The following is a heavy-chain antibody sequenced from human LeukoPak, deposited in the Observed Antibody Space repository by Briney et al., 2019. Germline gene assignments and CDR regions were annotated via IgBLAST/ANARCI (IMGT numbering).Heavy chain of an antibody. D-gene: IGHD2-2*01. Sequence: GGSLRLSCAASGFTFSSYSMNWVRQAPGKGLEWVSSISSSSYIYYADSVKGRFTISRDNAKNSLYLQMNSLRAEDTAVYYCAREEGVPAATNWGQGTLVTVSS. CDR2: ISSSSYI. V-gene: IGHV3-21*01. CDR1: GFTFSSYS. J-gene: IGHJ4*02. CDR3: AREEGVPAATN.